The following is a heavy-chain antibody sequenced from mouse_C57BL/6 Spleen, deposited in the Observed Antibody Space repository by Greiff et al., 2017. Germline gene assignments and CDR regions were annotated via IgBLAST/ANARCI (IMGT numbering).Heavy chain of an antibody. J-gene: IGHJ2*01. CDR2: IDPSDSET. V-gene: IGHV1-52*01. CDR3: SRLVYYGCFDY. CDR1: GYTFTSYW. D-gene: IGHD1-1*01. Sequence: QVQLQPPGAELVRPGSSVKLSCKASGYTFTSYWMHWVKQRPIQGLEWIGNIDPSDSETHYNQKFKDKATLTVDKSSSTAYMQLSSLTSEDSAVYYCSRLVYYGCFDYWGQGTTLTVSS.